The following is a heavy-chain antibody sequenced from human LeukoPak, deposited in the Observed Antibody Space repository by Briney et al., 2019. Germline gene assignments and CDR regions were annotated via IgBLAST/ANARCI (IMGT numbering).Heavy chain of an antibody. V-gene: IGHV4-39*01. CDR2: IYYSGST. CDR1: GGSVSSGSYY. D-gene: IGHD6-19*01. CDR3: ARGYSRGLAYPNWFDP. J-gene: IGHJ5*02. Sequence: SETLSLTCTVSGGSVSSGSYYWGWIRQPPGKGLEWIGSIYYSGSTYHNPSLKGRVTISVDTSKNQFSLKLSSVTAADTAVYYCARGYSRGLAYPNWFDPWGQGTLVTVSS.